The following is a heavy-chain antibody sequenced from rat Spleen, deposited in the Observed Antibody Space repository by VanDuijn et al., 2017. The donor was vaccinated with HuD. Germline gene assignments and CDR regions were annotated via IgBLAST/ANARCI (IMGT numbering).Heavy chain of an antibody. CDR1: GFPLINYN. D-gene: IGHD1-12*02. J-gene: IGHJ4*01. CDR2: IWTNGNT. Sequence: QVQLQQSGPGLAQLSQTLSLTCTVPGFPLINYNIHWVLRPAGKGLEWMVVIWTNGNTDYNSALNSRLSISRDTSKTQVFLKMNSLQTEDTATYYCARDVANYYGGTYGVMAAWGQGASVTVSS. CDR3: ARDVANYYGGTYGVMAA. V-gene: IGHV2-30*01.